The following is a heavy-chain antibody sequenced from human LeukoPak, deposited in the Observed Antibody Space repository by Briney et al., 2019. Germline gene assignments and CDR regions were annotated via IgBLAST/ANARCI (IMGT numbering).Heavy chain of an antibody. J-gene: IGHJ4*02. V-gene: IGHV3-11*01. Sequence: GGSLRLSCAASGFTFSDYYMSWIRQAPGKGLEWVSYISSSGSTIYYADSVKGRFTISRDNAKNSLYLQMNSLRAEDTALYYCAKDSDRYYGSGSYLDYWGQGTLVTVSS. CDR2: ISSSGSTI. CDR3: AKDSDRYYGSGSYLDY. D-gene: IGHD3-10*01. CDR1: GFTFSDYY.